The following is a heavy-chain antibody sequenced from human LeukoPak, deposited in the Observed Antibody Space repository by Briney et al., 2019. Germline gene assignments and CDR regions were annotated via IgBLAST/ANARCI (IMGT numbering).Heavy chain of an antibody. CDR1: GYTFTSYY. CDR2: ISAYNGNT. CDR3: ARGDYYGSGSYYKKTVDY. Sequence: ASVKVSCKASGYTFTSYYMHWVRQAPGQGLEWMGWISAYNGNTNYAQRLQGRVTMTTDTSTSTAYMELRSLRSDDTAVYYCARGDYYGSGSYYKKTVDYWGQGTLVTVSS. V-gene: IGHV1-18*04. J-gene: IGHJ4*02. D-gene: IGHD3-10*01.